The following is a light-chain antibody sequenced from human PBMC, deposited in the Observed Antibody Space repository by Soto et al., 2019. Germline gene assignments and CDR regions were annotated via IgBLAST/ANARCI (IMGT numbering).Light chain of an antibody. V-gene: IGLV2-14*01. CDR2: EVS. Sequence: QSALTQPASVSGSPGQSITISCTGTSSDVGGYNYVSWYQQHPGKAPKLMIYEVSNRPSGVSNRLSGSKSGNTASLTISGLQAEYEADYYCNSYTSSSSWVFGGGTKLTVL. J-gene: IGLJ3*02. CDR1: SSDVGGYNY. CDR3: NSYTSSSSWV.